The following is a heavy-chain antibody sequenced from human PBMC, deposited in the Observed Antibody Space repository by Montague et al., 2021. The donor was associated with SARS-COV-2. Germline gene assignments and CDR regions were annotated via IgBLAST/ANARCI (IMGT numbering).Heavy chain of an antibody. CDR3: ARGLVLGEEDAVMVYFFYYMDV. Sequence: SETLSLTCTISGGSMRRYYWTWIRQLPGKELEWIGSIYDSGGARYNPSLKSRVSISVDASKNQFSLRVTSVTAADTAVYYCARGLVLGEEDAVMVYFFYYMDVWGKGTTVTVSS. CDR1: GGSMRRYY. CDR2: IYDSGGA. D-gene: IGHD3-16*01. J-gene: IGHJ6*03. V-gene: IGHV4-59*01.